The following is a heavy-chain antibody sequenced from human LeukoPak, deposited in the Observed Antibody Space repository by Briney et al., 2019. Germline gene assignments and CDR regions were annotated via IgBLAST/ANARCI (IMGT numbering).Heavy chain of an antibody. Sequence: SETLSLTCTVSGGSISSSSYYWGWIRQPPGKGLEWIGSIYYSGSTYYNPSLKSRVTISVDTSKNQFSLKLSSVTAADTAVYYCARGLKQQLMEWFDPRGQGTLVTVSS. J-gene: IGHJ5*02. V-gene: IGHV4-39*01. D-gene: IGHD6-13*01. CDR3: ARGLKQQLMEWFDP. CDR2: IYYSGST. CDR1: GGSISSSSYY.